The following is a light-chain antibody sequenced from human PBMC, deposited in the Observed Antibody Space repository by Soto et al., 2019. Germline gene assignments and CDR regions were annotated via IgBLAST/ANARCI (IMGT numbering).Light chain of an antibody. CDR3: QKYNSAPLT. CDR2: AAS. Sequence: DIQMTQSPSSLSASVGDRVTITCRASQGISTYLVWYQQKPGKVPKVLIYAASTLHSGVPSRFSGSGSVTEFTLTINSLQPEDVATYYCQKYNSAPLTFGGGTKVEIK. CDR1: QGISTY. J-gene: IGKJ4*01. V-gene: IGKV1-27*01.